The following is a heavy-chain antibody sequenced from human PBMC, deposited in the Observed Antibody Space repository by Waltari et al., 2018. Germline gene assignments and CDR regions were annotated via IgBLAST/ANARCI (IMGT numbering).Heavy chain of an antibody. Sequence: QVQLQESGPGLVKPSQTLSLTCTVSGGSISSGSYYWSWIRQPAGKGLEWIGRIYTSGSTNYNPSLKSRVTISVDTSKNQFSLKLSSVTAADTAVYYCARDKIGQWLVGVEWFDPWGRGTLVTVSS. CDR2: IYTSGST. CDR3: ARDKIGQWLVGVEWFDP. CDR1: GGSISSGSYY. V-gene: IGHV4-61*02. J-gene: IGHJ5*02. D-gene: IGHD6-19*01.